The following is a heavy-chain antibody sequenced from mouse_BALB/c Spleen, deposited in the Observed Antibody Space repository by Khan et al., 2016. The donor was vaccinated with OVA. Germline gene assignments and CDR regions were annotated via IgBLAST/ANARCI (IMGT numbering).Heavy chain of an antibody. V-gene: IGHV9-3-1*01. CDR3: ARSNGNYWFAY. J-gene: IGHJ3*01. CDR2: INTSTGEP. CDR1: GYTLTNYG. Sequence: QIQLVQSGPELKKPGETVKISCKASGYTLTNYGMNWVKQAPGKGLKWMGWINTSTGEPTYAEDFKGRIASSLETSASTAYLQINNLKNEDTATYFCARSNGNYWFAYWGQGTLVTVSA. D-gene: IGHD2-1*01.